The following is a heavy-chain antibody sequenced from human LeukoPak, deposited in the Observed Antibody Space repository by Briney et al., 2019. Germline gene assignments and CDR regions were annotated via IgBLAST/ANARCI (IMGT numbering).Heavy chain of an antibody. V-gene: IGHV1-2*02. J-gene: IGHJ4*02. D-gene: IGHD3-10*01. Sequence: ASVKVSCKASGYTFSSYAMNWVRQAPGQGLEWMGWINPRTGDTNYAPQFQGRLTMARDTSISTVFMELSRLTSDDTAVYFCARDWELRYSQGGLDNWGQGTLVTVSS. CDR2: INPRTGDT. CDR3: ARDWELRYSQGGLDN. CDR1: GYTFSSYA.